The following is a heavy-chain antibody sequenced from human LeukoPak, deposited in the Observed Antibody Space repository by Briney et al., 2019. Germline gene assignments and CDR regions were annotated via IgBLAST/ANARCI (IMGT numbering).Heavy chain of an antibody. D-gene: IGHD6-13*01. Sequence: ETLSLTCAVSGYSISSGYYWGWIRQPPGKGLEWIGSIYHSGSTYYNPSLKSRVTISVDTSKNQFSLKLSSVTAADTAVYYCARVSSSSWYAFGGFDYWGQGTLVTVSS. CDR3: ARVSSSSWYAFGGFDY. CDR2: IYHSGST. CDR1: GYSISSGYY. J-gene: IGHJ4*02. V-gene: IGHV4-38-2*01.